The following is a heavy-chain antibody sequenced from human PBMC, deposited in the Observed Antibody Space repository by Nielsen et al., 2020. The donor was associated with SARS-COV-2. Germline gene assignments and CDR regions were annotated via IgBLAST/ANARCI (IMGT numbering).Heavy chain of an antibody. CDR3: ARDTGVDIDY. D-gene: IGHD7-27*01. CDR2: IYDNGKG. CDR1: GGSISLNY. V-gene: IGHV4-59*01. J-gene: IGHJ4*02. Sequence: SETLSLTCTVSGGSISLNYWTWIRQPPGKGLEWIGYIYDNGKGNSNPSLKSRVTISGDMSNNQFSLHLTSVTAADTAAYYCARDTGVDIDYWGQGIQVTVSS.